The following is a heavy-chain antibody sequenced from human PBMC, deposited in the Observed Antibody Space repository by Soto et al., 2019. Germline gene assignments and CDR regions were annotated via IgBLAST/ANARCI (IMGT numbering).Heavy chain of an antibody. J-gene: IGHJ3*02. Sequence: QVQLVQSGAEVKKPGASVKVSCKASGYTFTSYSMHWVRQAPGQGLEWMGWINPNSGSTNYAQKFQGRVTMTTDTFISTGYMELSRLRSDDTDVYYCARDRSGSFDAFDIWGQGTMVTVSS. CDR1: GYTFTSYS. V-gene: IGHV1-2*02. D-gene: IGHD1-26*01. CDR3: ARDRSGSFDAFDI. CDR2: INPNSGST.